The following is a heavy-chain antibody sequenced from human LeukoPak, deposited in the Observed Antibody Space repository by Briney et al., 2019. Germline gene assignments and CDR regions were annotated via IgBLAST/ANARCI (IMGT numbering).Heavy chain of an antibody. Sequence: NASETLSLTCTGSGGSISSGGYYWSWIRQHPGKGLEGIGYIYYSGSTYYNPSLKSRVTISVDTSKNQFSLKLSSVTAADTAVYYCARALGLQYYYDSSGPRAWGFDPWGQGTLVTVSS. CDR1: GGSISSGGYY. CDR3: ARALGLQYYYDSSGPRAWGFDP. J-gene: IGHJ5*02. D-gene: IGHD3-22*01. V-gene: IGHV4-31*03. CDR2: IYYSGST.